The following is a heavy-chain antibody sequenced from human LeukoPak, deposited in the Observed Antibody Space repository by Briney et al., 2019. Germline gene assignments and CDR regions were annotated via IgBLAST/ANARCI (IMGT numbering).Heavy chain of an antibody. J-gene: IGHJ4*02. D-gene: IGHD4-23*01. CDR3: ARRIVVTRGFDY. V-gene: IGHV4-39*01. CDR2: IYYSGST. CDR1: GGSISSSSYY. Sequence: SETLSLTCTVSGGSISSSSYYWGWIRRPPGKGLEWIGSIYYSGSTYYNPSLKSRVTISVDTSKNQFSLKLSSVTAADTAVYYCARRIVVTRGFDYWGQGTLVTVSS.